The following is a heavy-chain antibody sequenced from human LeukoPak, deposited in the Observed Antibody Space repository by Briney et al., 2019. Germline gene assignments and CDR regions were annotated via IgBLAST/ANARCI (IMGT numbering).Heavy chain of an antibody. CDR1: GFTFNNYF. CDR3: ARGLAVAANCFDY. D-gene: IGHD6-19*01. V-gene: IGHV3-11*04. Sequence: GGSLRLSCAASGFTFNNYFRSWIRQAPGKGLEWVSYISSSGGTVYYAGSVKGRFTVSRDNAKNSLYLQMNSLRAEDTAVYYCARGLAVAANCFDYWGQGTLVTVSS. CDR2: ISSSGGTV. J-gene: IGHJ4*02.